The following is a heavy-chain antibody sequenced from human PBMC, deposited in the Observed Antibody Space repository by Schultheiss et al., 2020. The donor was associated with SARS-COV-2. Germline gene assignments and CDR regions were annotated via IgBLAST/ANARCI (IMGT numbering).Heavy chain of an antibody. CDR1: GFTFSSYW. J-gene: IGHJ5*02. Sequence: GGSLRLSCAASGFTFSSYWMSWVRQAPGKGLEWVANIKQDGSEGYYADSVKGRFTISRDNSKNTLYLQMNSLRAEDTAVYYCATDYPWFDPWGQGTLVTVSS. CDR3: ATDYPWFDP. CDR2: IKQDGSEG. V-gene: IGHV3-7*04.